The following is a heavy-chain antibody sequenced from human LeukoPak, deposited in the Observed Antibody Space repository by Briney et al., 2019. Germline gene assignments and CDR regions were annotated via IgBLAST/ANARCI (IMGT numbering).Heavy chain of an antibody. Sequence: SETLSLTCTVSGYSISSDYYWGWIRQPPGKGLEWIGYIYSSGSTNYNPSLKSRATMSVDTSKNQFSLKVSSVTAADTAVYYCARVFDSGSQAYFYYMDVWGKGTTVTISS. CDR1: GYSISSDYY. J-gene: IGHJ6*03. CDR3: ARVFDSGSQAYFYYMDV. V-gene: IGHV4-61*01. CDR2: IYSSGST. D-gene: IGHD3-10*01.